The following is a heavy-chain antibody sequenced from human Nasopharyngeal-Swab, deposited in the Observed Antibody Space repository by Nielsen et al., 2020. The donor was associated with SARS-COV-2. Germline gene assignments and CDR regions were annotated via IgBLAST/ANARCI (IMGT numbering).Heavy chain of an antibody. D-gene: IGHD6-13*01. Sequence: SVPVSCLASGYLFPSYYFNLVRHASAHGLLWLGWMNPNSGNTGYSQKFQGRVTMTRDTSITTAYMELISLRSEDTAVYYCATAPAAADATYYYYGMDVWGQGTTVTVSS. CDR1: GYLFPSYY. CDR3: ATAPAAADATYYYYGMDV. J-gene: IGHJ6*02. CDR2: MNPNSGNT. V-gene: IGHV1-8*01.